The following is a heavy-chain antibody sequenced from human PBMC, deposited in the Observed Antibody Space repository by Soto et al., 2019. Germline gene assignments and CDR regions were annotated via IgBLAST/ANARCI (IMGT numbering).Heavy chain of an antibody. CDR2: IYYSGST. J-gene: IGHJ4*02. CDR1: VGSISSYY. Sequence: SETLSVTCTVSVGSISSYYWSWIRQPPGKGLEWIGYIYYSGSTNYNPSLKSRVTISVDTSKNQFSLKLSSGTAADTAVYYCARAVDGWGQGTLVTV. CDR3: ARAVDG. V-gene: IGHV4-59*01. D-gene: IGHD3-9*01.